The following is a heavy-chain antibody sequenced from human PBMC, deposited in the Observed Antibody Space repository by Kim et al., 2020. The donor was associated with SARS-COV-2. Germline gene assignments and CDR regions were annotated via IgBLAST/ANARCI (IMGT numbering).Heavy chain of an antibody. CDR2: IYYSGST. Sequence: SETLSLTCAVSGGSISSSAYYWSWIRQHPGKGLEGIGYIYYSGSTYYNPSLKSRVTISVDTSKNQFSLNLSSVTAADTAVYYCASITVVTPSGDYWGQGTLGTVSP. V-gene: IGHV4-31*11. D-gene: IGHD2-15*01. CDR1: GGSISSSAYY. CDR3: ASITVVTPSGDY. J-gene: IGHJ4*02.